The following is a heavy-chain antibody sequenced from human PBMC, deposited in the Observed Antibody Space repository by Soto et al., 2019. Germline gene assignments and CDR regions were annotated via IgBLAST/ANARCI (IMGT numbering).Heavy chain of an antibody. J-gene: IGHJ4*02. V-gene: IGHV3-30-3*01. CDR2: ISYDGSNK. CDR3: ARDTGHSSSGNLEISY. CDR1: GFTFRSYA. Sequence: QVQLVESGGGVVQPGRSLRLSCAASGFTFRSYAMHWVRQAPGKGLEWVAVISYDGSNKYYADSVKGRFTISRDNSKNTLYLQMNSLRAEDTAVYYCARDTGHSSSGNLEISYWGQGTLVTVSS. D-gene: IGHD6-6*01.